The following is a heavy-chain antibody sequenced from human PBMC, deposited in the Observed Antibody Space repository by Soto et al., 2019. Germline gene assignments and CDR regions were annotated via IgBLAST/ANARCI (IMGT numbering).Heavy chain of an antibody. CDR1: GFTFSSYG. CDR3: AKDGRLWFPGYYGMDV. V-gene: IGHV3-30*18. J-gene: IGHJ6*02. D-gene: IGHD3-10*01. Sequence: QVQLVESGGGVVQPGRSLRLSCAASGFTFSSYGMHWVRQAPGKGLEWGAVISYDGSNKYYADSVKGRFTISRDNSKNTLYLQMNSLRAEDTAVYYCAKDGRLWFPGYYGMDVWGQGTTVTVSS. CDR2: ISYDGSNK.